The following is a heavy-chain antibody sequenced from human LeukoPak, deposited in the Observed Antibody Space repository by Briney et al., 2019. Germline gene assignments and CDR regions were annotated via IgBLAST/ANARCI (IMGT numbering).Heavy chain of an antibody. D-gene: IGHD2-15*01. CDR3: ARDLGYCSGGSCYHYFDY. V-gene: IGHV1-2*02. J-gene: IGHJ4*02. CDR1: GYTFTVYY. Sequence: GASVKVSCKASGYTFTVYYMHWVRQAPGQGLEWMGWINPNSGGTNYAQKFQGRVTMTRDTSISTAYMELSRLRSDDTAVYYCARDLGYCSGGSCYHYFDYWGQGTLVTVSS. CDR2: INPNSGGT.